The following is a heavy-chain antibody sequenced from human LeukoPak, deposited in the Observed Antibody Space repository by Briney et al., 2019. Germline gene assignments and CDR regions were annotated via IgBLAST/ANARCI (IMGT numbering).Heavy chain of an antibody. CDR2: INWNGGST. CDR1: GFTFDDYG. D-gene: IGHD3-3*01. Sequence: PGGSLRLSCAASGFTFDDYGMSWVRQAPGKGLEWVSGINWNGGSTGYADSVKGRFTISRDNAKNSLYLRMNSLRAEDTALYYCARDSPIFGVVGAYDYMDVWGKGTTVTVSS. CDR3: ARDSPIFGVVGAYDYMDV. J-gene: IGHJ6*03. V-gene: IGHV3-20*04.